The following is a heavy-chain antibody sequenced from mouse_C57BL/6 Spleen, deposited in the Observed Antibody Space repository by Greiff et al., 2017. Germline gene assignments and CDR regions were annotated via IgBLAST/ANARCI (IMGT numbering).Heavy chain of an antibody. D-gene: IGHD2-1*01. CDR1: GYAFTNYL. J-gene: IGHJ1*03. CDR2: INPGSGGT. V-gene: IGHV1-54*01. Sequence: QVQLKESGAELVRPGTSVKVSCKASGYAFTNYLIEWVKQRPGQGLEWIGVINPGSGGTNYNEKFKGKATLTADKSSSTAYMQLSSLTSEDSAVYFCARSYGNLYWYFDVWGTGTTVTVSS. CDR3: ARSYGNLYWYFDV.